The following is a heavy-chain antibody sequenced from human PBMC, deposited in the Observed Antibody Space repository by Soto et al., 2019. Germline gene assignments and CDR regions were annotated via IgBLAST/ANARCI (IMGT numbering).Heavy chain of an antibody. D-gene: IGHD2-15*01. CDR2: VIPIFGTP. CDR3: ARSQGGSSSLDIYYYYYYGMDV. V-gene: IGHV1-69*13. Sequence: SVKVSCKAPGGTFSTYAISWVRQAPGQGIEWMGGVIPIFGTPKYAQKFQGRVTITADESTSTGYMELRSLRSEDTAVYYCARSQGGSSSLDIYYYYYYGMDVWGQGTTVTVSS. J-gene: IGHJ6*02. CDR1: GGTFSTYA.